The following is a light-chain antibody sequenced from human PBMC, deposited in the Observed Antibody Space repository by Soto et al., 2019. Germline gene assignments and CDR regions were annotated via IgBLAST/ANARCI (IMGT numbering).Light chain of an antibody. Sequence: QSALTQPASVSGSPGQSITISCTGTSSDVGGYNYVSWYQQHPGKAPKLMIYEVSNRPSGVSNRFSGSKSCNTASLTISGLQAEDEADYYCSSYTSSSIDDVFGTGTKLTVL. J-gene: IGLJ1*01. CDR1: SSDVGGYNY. V-gene: IGLV2-14*01. CDR2: EVS. CDR3: SSYTSSSIDDV.